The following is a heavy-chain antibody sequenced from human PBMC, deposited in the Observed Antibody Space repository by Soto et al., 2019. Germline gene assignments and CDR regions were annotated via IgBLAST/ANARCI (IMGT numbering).Heavy chain of an antibody. CDR3: AKDPHGFGGFAY. CDR2: ISGSGGST. J-gene: IGHJ4*02. CDR1: GVTFSSYA. D-gene: IGHD3-10*01. V-gene: IGHV3-23*01. Sequence: GGSLRLSCAASGVTFSSYAMSWVRQAPGKGLEWVSAISGSGGSTYYADSVKGRFTISRDNSKNTLYLQMNSLRAEDTAVYYCAKDPHGFGGFAYWGQGTLVPVSS.